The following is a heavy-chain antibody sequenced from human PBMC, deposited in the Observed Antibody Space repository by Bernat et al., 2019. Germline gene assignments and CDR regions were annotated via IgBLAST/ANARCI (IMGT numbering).Heavy chain of an antibody. D-gene: IGHD6-13*01. CDR2: INTDGSSI. J-gene: IGHJ5*02. V-gene: IGHV3-74*01. Sequence: EVQLVESGGGLVQPGGSLRLSCAASGFTFSSYWMHWVRQAPGKGLVWVSRINTDGSSITYADSVKGRFTISRDNAKNTVYLQMNSLRAEDTAVYYCARGPLSSSWSLHGFDPWGQGTLVTVSS. CDR1: GFTFSSYW. CDR3: ARGPLSSSWSLHGFDP.